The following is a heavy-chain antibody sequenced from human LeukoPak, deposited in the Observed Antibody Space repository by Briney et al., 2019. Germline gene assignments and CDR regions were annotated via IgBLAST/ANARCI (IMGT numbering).Heavy chain of an antibody. V-gene: IGHV4-39*01. CDR3: ARLLVVTCWFDP. CDR2: IYYSGST. CDR1: GGSISSSSYY. D-gene: IGHD4-23*01. Sequence: SETLSLTCTVSGGSISSSSYYWGWIRQPPGKGLEWIGSIYYSGSTYYNPSLKSRVTISVDTSKNQFSLKLSSVTAADTAVYYCARLLVVTCWFDPWGQGTLVTVSS. J-gene: IGHJ5*02.